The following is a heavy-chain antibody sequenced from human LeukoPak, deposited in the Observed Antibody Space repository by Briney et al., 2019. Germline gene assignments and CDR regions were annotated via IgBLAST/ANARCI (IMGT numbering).Heavy chain of an antibody. CDR1: GFNFRSYE. D-gene: IGHD2-15*01. J-gene: IGHJ4*02. CDR2: ISGSGGTM. V-gene: IGHV3-48*03. Sequence: GGSLRLSCAASGFNFRSYEMNWVRQAPRKGLEWLSYISGSGGTMNYADSVKGRFSISRDNAKNSLYLQMNSLRAEDTAIYYCARDSFFDGSYRADYFDCWGQGTLVTVSS. CDR3: ARDSFFDGSYRADYFDC.